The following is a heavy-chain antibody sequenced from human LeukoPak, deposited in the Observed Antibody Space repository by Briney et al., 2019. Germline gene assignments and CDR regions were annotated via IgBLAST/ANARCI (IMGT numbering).Heavy chain of an antibody. CDR3: ARRGGWLAPFDY. Sequence: PSETLSLTCAVYGGSFSGYYCSWLRQPPGKGLEWIGEIHHSGSTSYNPSLKSRVTISVDTSKNQFSLKLSSVTAADTAVYYCARRGGWLAPFDYWGQGTLVTVSS. CDR2: IHHSGST. CDR1: GGSFSGYY. D-gene: IGHD6-19*01. J-gene: IGHJ4*02. V-gene: IGHV4-34*01.